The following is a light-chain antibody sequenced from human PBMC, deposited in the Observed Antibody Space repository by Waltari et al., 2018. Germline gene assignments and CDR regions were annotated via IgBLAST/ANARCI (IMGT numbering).Light chain of an antibody. V-gene: IGLV3-21*01. CDR1: NIQRKS. J-gene: IGLJ1*01. CDR2: YDS. CDR3: QVWDANTDPGV. Sequence: YVLTQPPSVAAAPGETARVTRRGKNIQRKSEPRYQQKPGQAPVLVISYDSDRPSGIPERFSGSNSGDTATLTISRVEAGDEADYYCQVWDANTDPGVFGTGTEVTVL.